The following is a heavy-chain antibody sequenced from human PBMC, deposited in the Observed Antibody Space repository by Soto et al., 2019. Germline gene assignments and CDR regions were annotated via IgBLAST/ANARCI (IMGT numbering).Heavy chain of an antibody. CDR2: MNPNSGNT. J-gene: IGHJ6*02. CDR1: GYTFTSYD. V-gene: IGHV1-8*01. Sequence: ASVKVSCKASGYTFTSYDIHWVRQATGQGLEWMGWMNPNSGNTGYAQKFQGRVTMTRNTSISTAYMELSSLRSEDTAVYYCARLSIAAAGSNYYYGMDVWGQGTTVTVSS. D-gene: IGHD6-13*01. CDR3: ARLSIAAAGSNYYYGMDV.